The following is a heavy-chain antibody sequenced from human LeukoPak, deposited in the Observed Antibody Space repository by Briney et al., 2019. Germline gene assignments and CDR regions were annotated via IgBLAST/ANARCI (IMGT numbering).Heavy chain of an antibody. V-gene: IGHV3-21*04. Sequence: GGSLRLSCAASGFTFSSYAMNWVRQAPGKGLEWVSSISSDSIYIYYADSVKGRFTISRDNSRNTLYLQMNDLRAEDTAVYYCAKPCRSGLSPFDAFDIWGQGTMVTVSS. D-gene: IGHD6-19*01. CDR1: GFTFSSYA. CDR2: ISSDSIYI. J-gene: IGHJ3*02. CDR3: AKPCRSGLSPFDAFDI.